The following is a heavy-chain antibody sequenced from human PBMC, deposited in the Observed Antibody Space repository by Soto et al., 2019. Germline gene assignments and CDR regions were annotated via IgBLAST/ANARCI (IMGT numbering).Heavy chain of an antibody. CDR3: TRWNGYADY. CDR1: GFRYSTYG. Sequence: EVQLLESGGGLVQPGGSLRLSCAVSGFRYSTYGVTWVRQAPGKGLEWVSGVSGGSGTTHYKDSVRGRFTVTGDNSKNTVYLEMNSLSLEDTAVYYCTRWNGYADYWGQGPLVNVSS. V-gene: IGHV3-23*01. D-gene: IGHD1-1*01. CDR2: VSGGSGTT. J-gene: IGHJ4*02.